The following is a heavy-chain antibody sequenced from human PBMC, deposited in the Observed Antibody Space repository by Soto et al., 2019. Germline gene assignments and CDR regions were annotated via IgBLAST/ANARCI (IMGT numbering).Heavy chain of an antibody. D-gene: IGHD3-22*01. CDR2: IDHDGPT. J-gene: IGHJ4*02. Sequence: EVQLVESGGGLVQPGGSLRLSCAGSGFTFSNYWMHWVRQAPGKGLEWVSRIDHDGPTDYADSVRGRFTISRDNAENTLYLQMNSLRSEDTAVYYCERSTHDSSGYYYVGSSFDYWGQGTLVTVSS. CDR1: GFTFSNYW. CDR3: ERSTHDSSGYYYVGSSFDY. V-gene: IGHV3-74*01.